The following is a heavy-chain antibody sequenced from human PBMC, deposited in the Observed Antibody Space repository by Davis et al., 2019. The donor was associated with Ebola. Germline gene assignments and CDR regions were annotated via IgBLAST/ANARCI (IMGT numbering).Heavy chain of an antibody. Sequence: ASVKVSCKASGYTFTSYGISWVRQAPGQGLEWMGWISAYNGNTNYAQKLQGRVTMTTDTSTSTAYMELSSLRSEDTAVYYCARERVRYQLLFCLDYWGQGTLVTVSS. D-gene: IGHD2-2*01. CDR1: GYTFTSYG. V-gene: IGHV1-18*04. CDR2: ISAYNGNT. J-gene: IGHJ4*02. CDR3: ARERVRYQLLFCLDY.